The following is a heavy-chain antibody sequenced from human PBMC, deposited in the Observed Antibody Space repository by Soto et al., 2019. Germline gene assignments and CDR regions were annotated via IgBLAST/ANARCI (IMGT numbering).Heavy chain of an antibody. CDR2: ISHDGSNQ. V-gene: IGHV3-30*18. CDR3: AKDSSAAFDY. CDR1: GFTLRTSG. Sequence: QVQLVESGGGVVQPGGSLRLSCVASGFTLRTSGMHWVRQAPSKGLEWVAVISHDGSNQFYAESVKGRFTISRDNSKTMLYLQMNSLRADDSAVYFCAKDSSAAFDYWGQGTVVTVSS. J-gene: IGHJ4*02. D-gene: IGHD6-25*01.